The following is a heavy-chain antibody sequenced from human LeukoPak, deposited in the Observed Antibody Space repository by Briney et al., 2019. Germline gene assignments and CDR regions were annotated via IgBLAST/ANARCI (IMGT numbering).Heavy chain of an antibody. CDR1: GFTFSSYA. J-gene: IGHJ4*02. Sequence: GGSLRLSCAASGFTFSSYAMGWVRQAPGKGLEWVSAISGSGGSTYYADSVKGRFTISRDNSKNTLYLQMNSLRAEDTAVYYCAKSNSGGVIVIYFDYWGQGTLVTVSS. CDR2: ISGSGGST. V-gene: IGHV3-23*01. D-gene: IGHD3-16*02. CDR3: AKSNSGGVIVIYFDY.